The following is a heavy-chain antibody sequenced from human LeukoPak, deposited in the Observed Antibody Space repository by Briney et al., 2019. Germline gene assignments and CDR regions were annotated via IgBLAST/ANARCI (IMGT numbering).Heavy chain of an antibody. V-gene: IGHV3-23*01. CDR3: AKGGEIQLWLSYFDY. Sequence: GGSLRLSCAASGFTFSSYAMSWVRHAPGKGREWVSAISGSGGSTYYADSVKGRFTISRDNSKNTLYLQMNSLRAEDTAVYYCAKGGEIQLWLSYFDYWGQGTLVTVSS. CDR1: GFTFSSYA. CDR2: ISGSGGST. J-gene: IGHJ4*02. D-gene: IGHD5-18*01.